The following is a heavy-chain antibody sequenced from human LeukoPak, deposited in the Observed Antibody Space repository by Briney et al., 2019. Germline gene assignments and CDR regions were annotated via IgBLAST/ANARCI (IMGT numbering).Heavy chain of an antibody. J-gene: IGHJ4*02. D-gene: IGHD5-12*01. CDR1: GFTFSSYW. CDR3: ARGGDSGYDLSFDY. Sequence: PGGSLRLSSAASGFTFSSYWMSWVRQAPGKGMDWVANIKQDGSEKYYVDSVKGRFTISRDNAKNSLYLQMNSLRAEDTAGYYCARGGDSGYDLSFDYWVQGTLVTVSS. V-gene: IGHV3-7*01. CDR2: IKQDGSEK.